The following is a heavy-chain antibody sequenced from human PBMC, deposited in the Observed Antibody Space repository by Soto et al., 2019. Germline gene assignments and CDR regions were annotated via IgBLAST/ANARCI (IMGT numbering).Heavy chain of an antibody. V-gene: IGHV3-23*01. Sequence: GGSLRLSCAASGFTFSSYAMSWVRQAPGKGLEWVSAISGSGGSTYYADSVKGRFTISRDNSKNTLYLQMNSLRAEDTAVYYCATAARPSYYYYYYMDVWGKGTTVTVS. CDR2: ISGSGGST. CDR1: GFTFSSYA. J-gene: IGHJ6*03. D-gene: IGHD6-6*01. CDR3: ATAARPSYYYYYYMDV.